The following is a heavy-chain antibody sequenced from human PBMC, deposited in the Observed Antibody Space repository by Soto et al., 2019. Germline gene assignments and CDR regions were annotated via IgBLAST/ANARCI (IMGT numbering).Heavy chain of an antibody. CDR1: GFSFSTYA. CDR2: ISPSGGGT. Sequence: GGSLRLSCAASGFSFSTYAMSWVRQAPGKGLEWVSAISPSGGGTYYRDSVKGRFSISRDNSRNTLFLQMNSLGAEDTAVYYCAKEHPGQLVYVDEWGQGTLVTVSS. D-gene: IGHD2-8*01. J-gene: IGHJ4*02. CDR3: AKEHPGQLVYVDE. V-gene: IGHV3-23*01.